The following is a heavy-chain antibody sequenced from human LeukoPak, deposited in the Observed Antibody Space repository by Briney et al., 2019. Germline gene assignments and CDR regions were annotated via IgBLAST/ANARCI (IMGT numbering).Heavy chain of an antibody. CDR1: GFTFSSYS. V-gene: IGHV3-48*04. D-gene: IGHD3-10*01. Sequence: GGSLRLSCAASGFTFSSYSMNWVRQAPGKGLEWVSYISSSSSTIYYADSVKGRFTISRDNAKNSLYLQMNSLRAEDTAVYYCARDRGYYYGSGSYSAFNWFDPWGQGTLVTVSS. CDR2: ISSSSSTI. J-gene: IGHJ5*02. CDR3: ARDRGYYYGSGSYSAFNWFDP.